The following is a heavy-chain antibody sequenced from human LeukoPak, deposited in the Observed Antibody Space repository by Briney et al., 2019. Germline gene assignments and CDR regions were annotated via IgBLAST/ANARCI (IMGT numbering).Heavy chain of an antibody. J-gene: IGHJ6*03. CDR3: AKGRGWEASYYYYYMDV. D-gene: IGHD1-26*01. V-gene: IGHV3-23*01. CDR1: GFTFSNYA. Sequence: GGSLRLSCAASGFTFSNYAMSWVRQAPGKGLEWVSAISGSGGRTYYADSVKGRFTISRDNSKNTLYLQMNSLRAEDTAVYYCAKGRGWEASYYYYYMDVWGKGTTVTVSS. CDR2: ISGSGGRT.